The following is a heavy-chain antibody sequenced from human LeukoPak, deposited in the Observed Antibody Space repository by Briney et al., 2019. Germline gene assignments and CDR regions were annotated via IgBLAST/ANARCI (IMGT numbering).Heavy chain of an antibody. Sequence: SETLSLTCTVSGGSISGYYRNWIRQPAGKGLEWIGRIYTSGSTNYNPSLKGRVTMSVDTSKNQFSLNLSSVTAADTAVYYCARHAFWSGWFDPWGQGTLVTVSS. J-gene: IGHJ5*02. D-gene: IGHD2-8*02. V-gene: IGHV4-4*07. CDR2: IYTSGST. CDR1: GGSISGYY. CDR3: ARHAFWSGWFDP.